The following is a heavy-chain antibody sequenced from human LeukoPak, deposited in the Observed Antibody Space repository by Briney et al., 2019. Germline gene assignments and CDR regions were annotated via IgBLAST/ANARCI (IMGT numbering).Heavy chain of an antibody. J-gene: IGHJ6*03. CDR1: GGSISSHY. CDR3: ARNAVYDSSGYYYPYYMDV. D-gene: IGHD3-22*01. CDR2: IYYSGST. Sequence: PSETLSLTCTVSGGSISSHYWSWIRQPPGKGLEWIGYIYYSGSTNYNPSLKSRVTISVDTSKNQFSLKLSSVTAADTAVYYCARNAVYDSSGYYYPYYMDVWGKGTTVTVSS. V-gene: IGHV4-59*11.